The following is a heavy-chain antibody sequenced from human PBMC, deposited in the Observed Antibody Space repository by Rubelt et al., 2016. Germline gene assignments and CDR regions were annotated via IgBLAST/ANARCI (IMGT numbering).Heavy chain of an antibody. CDR3: ARDLDTRGWYWDY. V-gene: IGHV4-39*02. J-gene: IGHJ4*02. CDR1: GGSISSSDYY. Sequence: QLHLQESGPGLVKPSETLSLNCTVSGGSISSSDYYWGWIRQPPGKGLEWIGNIFYSGGTYYNPSLKSRATISLDTSKNQVSLKRRAVAAADTAVYYCARDLDTRGWYWDYWGQGTLVTVSS. CDR2: IFYSGGT. D-gene: IGHD6-19*01.